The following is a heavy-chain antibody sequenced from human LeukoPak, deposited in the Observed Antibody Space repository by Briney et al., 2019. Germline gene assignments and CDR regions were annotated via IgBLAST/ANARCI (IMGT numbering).Heavy chain of an antibody. CDR3: ARLITGTTTAFDI. CDR1: GGSISGYY. J-gene: IGHJ3*02. D-gene: IGHD1-7*01. V-gene: IGHV4-4*07. Sequence: SETLSLTCSVSGGSISGYYWTLIRQPAGKGLEWIGRVYTSGSTHYNPSLKTRLTMSVDTSKNQFSLKLSSVTAADTAVYYCARLITGTTTAFDIWGQGTMVTVSS. CDR2: VYTSGST.